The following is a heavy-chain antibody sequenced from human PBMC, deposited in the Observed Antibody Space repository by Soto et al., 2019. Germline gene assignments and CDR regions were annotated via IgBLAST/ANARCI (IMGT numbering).Heavy chain of an antibody. CDR1: GFTFSSYA. Sequence: PGGSLRLSCAASGFTFSSYAMHWVRQAPGKGLEWVAVISYDGSNKYYADSVKGRFTISRDNSKNTLYLQMNSLRAEDTAVYYCARDLYCSGGRCFCYGMDVWGQGTTVTVSS. V-gene: IGHV3-30-3*01. CDR2: ISYDGSNK. CDR3: ARDLYCSGGRCFCYGMDV. D-gene: IGHD2-15*01. J-gene: IGHJ6*02.